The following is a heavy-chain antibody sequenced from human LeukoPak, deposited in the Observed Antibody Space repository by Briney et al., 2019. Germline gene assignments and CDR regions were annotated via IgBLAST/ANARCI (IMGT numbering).Heavy chain of an antibody. J-gene: IGHJ4*02. CDR1: GFTVSSNY. D-gene: IGHD2-15*01. CDR3: ARVLRLVYFDY. Sequence: GGPLRLSCAASGFTVSSNYMSWVRQAPGKGLEWVSVIYSGGSTYYADSVKGRFTISRDNSKNTLYLQMNSLRAEDTAVYYCARVLRLVYFDYWGQGTLVTVSS. CDR2: IYSGGST. V-gene: IGHV3-53*01.